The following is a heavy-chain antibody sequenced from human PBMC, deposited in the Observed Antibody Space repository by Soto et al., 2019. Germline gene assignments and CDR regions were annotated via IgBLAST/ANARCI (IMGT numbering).Heavy chain of an antibody. V-gene: IGHV3-23*01. CDR2: ISGSGGST. CDR3: AGGSKYDYDSSGYQSYGMDV. Sequence: GGSLRLSCAASGFTFSSYAMSWVRQAPGKGLEWVSAISGSGGSTYYADSVKGRFTISRDNSKNTLYLQMNSLRAEDTAVYYCAGGSKYDYDSSGYQSYGMDVWGQGTTVTVSS. J-gene: IGHJ6*02. D-gene: IGHD3-22*01. CDR1: GFTFSSYA.